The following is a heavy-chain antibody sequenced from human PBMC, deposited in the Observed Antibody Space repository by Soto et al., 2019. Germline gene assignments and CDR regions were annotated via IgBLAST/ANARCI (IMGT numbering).Heavy chain of an antibody. CDR3: ARVNGYCVSTNVPGYYGMDV. CDR1: GGSVSSNSYS. D-gene: IGHD2-2*03. J-gene: IGHJ6*02. Sequence: QLQLQESGPGLVKPSETLSLTCTVSGGSVSSNSYSWGWVRQSPGKGLEWIATVYSNDKTYYNPSLLGPSPISLDTSKNDFSLWLNSGTAAYTVVYYCARVNGYCVSTNVPGYYGMDVWGHGATVTVSS. V-gene: IGHV4-39*02. CDR2: VYSNDKT.